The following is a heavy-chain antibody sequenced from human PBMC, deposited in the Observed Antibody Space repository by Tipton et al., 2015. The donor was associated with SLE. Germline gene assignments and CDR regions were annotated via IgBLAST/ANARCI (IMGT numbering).Heavy chain of an antibody. D-gene: IGHD4-11*01. CDR3: AGITVTTFDY. V-gene: IGHV4-59*01. J-gene: IGHJ4*02. CDR2: IYYSGST. CDR1: GGSISSYY. Sequence: TLSLTCTVSGGSISSYYWSWIRQPPGKGLEWIGYIYYSGSTNYNPSLMSRVTISVDVSKNQFSLKLSSVTAADTAVYYCAGITVTTFDYWGQGTLVTVSS.